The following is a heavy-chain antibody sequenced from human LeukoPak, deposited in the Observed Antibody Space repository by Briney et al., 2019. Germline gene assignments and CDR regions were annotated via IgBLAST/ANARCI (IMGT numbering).Heavy chain of an antibody. Sequence: ASVKVSCKASGGTFSSYAISWVRQAPGQGLEWMGGIIPIFGTANYAQKFQGRVTITADKSTSTAYMELSSLRSEDTTVYYCARRYHRDYYDSSSLGAFDIWGQGTMVTVSS. CDR1: GGTFSSYA. CDR3: ARRYHRDYYDSSSLGAFDI. V-gene: IGHV1-69*06. D-gene: IGHD3-22*01. CDR2: IIPIFGTA. J-gene: IGHJ3*02.